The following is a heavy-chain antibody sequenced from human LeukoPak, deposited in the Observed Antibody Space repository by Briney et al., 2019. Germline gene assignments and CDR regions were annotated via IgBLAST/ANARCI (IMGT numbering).Heavy chain of an antibody. CDR2: IIPIFGTA. CDR1: GGTFNSYA. J-gene: IGHJ4*02. CDR3: ARDRTPGKYYFDY. V-gene: IGHV1-69*05. Sequence: ASVKVSCKASGGTFNSYAISWVRQAPGQGLEWMGGIIPIFGTANYAQKFQGRVTITTDESTSTAYMELSSLRSEDTAVYYCARDRTPGKYYFDYWGQGTLVTVSS. D-gene: IGHD1-14*01.